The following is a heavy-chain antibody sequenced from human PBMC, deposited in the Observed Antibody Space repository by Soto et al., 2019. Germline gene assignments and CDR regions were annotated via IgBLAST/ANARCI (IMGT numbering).Heavy chain of an antibody. J-gene: IGHJ4*02. Sequence: EVQLLESGGGLVQPGGSLRLSCAASGFTFSSYAMSWVRQAPGKGLEWVSSVSGSSGSKSYADSVKGRCTISRDNSKSSVYLQMNSLRAEDTAVYFCAQDWCSGNTCYCLENWGQGTLVTVSS. D-gene: IGHD2-15*01. CDR3: AQDWCSGNTCYCLEN. CDR1: GFTFSSYA. CDR2: VSGSSGSK. V-gene: IGHV3-23*01.